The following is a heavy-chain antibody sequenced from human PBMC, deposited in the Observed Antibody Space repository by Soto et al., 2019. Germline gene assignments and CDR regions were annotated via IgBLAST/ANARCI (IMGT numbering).Heavy chain of an antibody. D-gene: IGHD3-3*01. V-gene: IGHV1-58*02. CDR2: IVVGSGNT. CDR3: AAEPERTYDFWSGQDAFDI. Sequence: ASVKVSCKASGFTFTSSAMQWVRQARGQRLEWIGWIVVGSGNTNYAQKFQERVTITRDMCTSTAYMELSSLRSEDTAVYYCAAEPERTYDFWSGQDAFDIWGQGTMVTVSS. J-gene: IGHJ3*02. CDR1: GFTFTSSA.